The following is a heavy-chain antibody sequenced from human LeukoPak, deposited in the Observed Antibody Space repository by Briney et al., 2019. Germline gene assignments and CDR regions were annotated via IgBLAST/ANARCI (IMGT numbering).Heavy chain of an antibody. D-gene: IGHD1-26*01. Sequence: GGSLRLSCAASGFTFSSYSMIWVRQAPGKGLEWVSSISSSSSYIYYADSVKGRSTISRGNAKNSLYLQMNSLRAEDTAVYYCARDKSFPNAFDIWGQGTMVTVSS. CDR1: GFTFSSYS. CDR2: ISSSSSYI. V-gene: IGHV3-21*01. CDR3: ARDKSFPNAFDI. J-gene: IGHJ3*02.